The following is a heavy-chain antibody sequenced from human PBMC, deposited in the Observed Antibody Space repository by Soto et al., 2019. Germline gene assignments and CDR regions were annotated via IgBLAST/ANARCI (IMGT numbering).Heavy chain of an antibody. V-gene: IGHV4-59*01. CDR3: ARDRYSFGA. J-gene: IGHJ5*02. CDR2: IHYSGST. CDR1: GGSISSYY. D-gene: IGHD5-18*01. Sequence: PSETLSLTCTVSGGSISSYYWSWIRQPPGKGLEWIGYIHYSGSTYYNPSLKSRVTISVDTSKNEFSLKLSPVTAADTAVYYCARDRYSFGAWGTGTLVPVAS.